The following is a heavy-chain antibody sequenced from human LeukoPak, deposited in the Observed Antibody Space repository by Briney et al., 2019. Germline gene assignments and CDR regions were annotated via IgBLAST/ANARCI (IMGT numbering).Heavy chain of an antibody. CDR1: GGTFSSYA. CDR3: ARSGFDIVVVPAANPRYFDI. J-gene: IGHJ3*02. Sequence: SVKVSCKASGGTFSSYAISWVRQAPGQGLEWMGGIVPIFGTANYAQKFQGRVTITADKSTSTAYTELSSLRSEDTAVYYCARSGFDIVVVPAANPRYFDIWGQGTMVTVSS. D-gene: IGHD2-2*01. V-gene: IGHV1-69*06. CDR2: IVPIFGTA.